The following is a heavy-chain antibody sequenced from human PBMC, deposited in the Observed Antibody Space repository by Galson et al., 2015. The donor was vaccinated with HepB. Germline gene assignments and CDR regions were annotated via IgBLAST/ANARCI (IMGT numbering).Heavy chain of an antibody. CDR2: LNSDGSRT. D-gene: IGHD6-6*01. J-gene: IGHJ3*02. CDR1: GFTFSSYW. V-gene: IGHV3-74*01. CDR3: ARISLAARTNDAFDT. Sequence: SLRLSCAASGFTFSSYWMHWVRQAPGEGSVWVSRLNSDGSRTDYADSVRGRFTISRDNAKNTLFLQMNSPRAEDTAVYYCARISLAARTNDAFDTWGQGTLVTVSS.